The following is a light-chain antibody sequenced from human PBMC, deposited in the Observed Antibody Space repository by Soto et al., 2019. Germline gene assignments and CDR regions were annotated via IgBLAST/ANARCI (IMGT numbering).Light chain of an antibody. CDR3: SSYTSSSTPNYV. Sequence: SVLAQPASVSGSPGQSITISCTGTSSDVGGYNYVSWYQQHPGKAPKPMIYEVSNRPSGVSNRFSGSKSGNTASLTISGLQAEDEADYYCSSYTSSSTPNYVFGPGTKVTV. CDR2: EVS. CDR1: SSDVGGYNY. J-gene: IGLJ1*01. V-gene: IGLV2-14*01.